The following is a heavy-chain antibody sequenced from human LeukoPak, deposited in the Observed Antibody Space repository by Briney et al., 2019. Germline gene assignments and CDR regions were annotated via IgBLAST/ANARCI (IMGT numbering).Heavy chain of an antibody. CDR1: GGSISSYY. V-gene: IGHV4-59*01. CDR3: ARGVGIAVAFDYMDV. D-gene: IGHD6-19*01. J-gene: IGHJ6*03. CDR2: IYYSGST. Sequence: PSETLSLTCTVSGGSISSYYWSWIRQPPGKGLEWIGYIYYSGSTNYNSSLKSRVTISVDTSKNQFSLKLSSVTAADTAVYYCARGVGIAVAFDYMDVWGKGTTVTVSS.